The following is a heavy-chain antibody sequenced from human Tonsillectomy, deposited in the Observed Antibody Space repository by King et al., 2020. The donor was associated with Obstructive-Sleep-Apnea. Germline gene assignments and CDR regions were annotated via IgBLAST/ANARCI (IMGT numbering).Heavy chain of an antibody. J-gene: IGHJ2*01. V-gene: IGHV4-30-4*01. CDR3: ARGSDEL. CDR1: GGSISSSDFY. CDR2: IFYNGST. Sequence: QLQLQESGPGLVKPSQTLSLTCTVSGGSISSSDFYWSWIRQPPGKGLEWVGCIFYNGSTNYNPSLKRRVAISVVTSKKEFSLKLRSATAADTAVYYCARGSDELWGRGTLVTVSS.